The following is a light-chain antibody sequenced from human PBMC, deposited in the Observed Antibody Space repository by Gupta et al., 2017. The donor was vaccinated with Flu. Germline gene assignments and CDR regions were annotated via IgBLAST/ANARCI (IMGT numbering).Light chain of an antibody. J-gene: IGLJ1*01. CDR1: KLGDKY. Sequence: PGQTASITCSGDKLGDKYACWYQQKPGQSPVLVIYQDSKRPSGISERFSGSNSGNTATLTISGTQAMDEADYYCQAWDSSTVGVFGTGTKVTVL. CDR2: QDS. V-gene: IGLV3-1*01. CDR3: QAWDSSTVGV.